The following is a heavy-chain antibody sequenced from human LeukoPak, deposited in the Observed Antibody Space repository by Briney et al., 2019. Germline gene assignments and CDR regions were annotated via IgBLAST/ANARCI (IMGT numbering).Heavy chain of an antibody. CDR1: GGSISSYY. CDR2: IYTSGST. V-gene: IGHV4-4*07. J-gene: IGHJ5*02. CDR3: AAGRTTVSDNWFDP. Sequence: PSETLSLTCTVSGGSISSYYWSWIRQPPGKGLEWIGRIYTSGSTNYNPSLKSRGTMSVDTSKNQFSLKLSSVTAADTAVYYCAAGRTTVSDNWFDPWGQGTLVTVSS. D-gene: IGHD4-11*01.